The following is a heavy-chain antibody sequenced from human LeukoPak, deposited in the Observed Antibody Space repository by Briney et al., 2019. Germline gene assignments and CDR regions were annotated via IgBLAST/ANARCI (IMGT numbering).Heavy chain of an antibody. V-gene: IGHV3-11*01. CDR2: ISGGSRTI. CDR3: ARAGQSDY. CDR1: GFTFSDYY. J-gene: IGHJ4*02. Sequence: PGGSLRLSRAASGFTFSDYYMSWIRPAPGKGLEWLSSISGGSRTINYADSVKGRFTTSRDNAKNSLYLQLNSLRADDTAVYYCARAGQSDYWGQGTLVTVSS.